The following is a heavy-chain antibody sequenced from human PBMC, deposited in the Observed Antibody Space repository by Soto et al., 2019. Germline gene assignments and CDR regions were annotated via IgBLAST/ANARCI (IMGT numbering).Heavy chain of an antibody. V-gene: IGHV4-61*01. CDR2: VYHTGRT. D-gene: IGHD3-3*01. CDR3: ARQGRGDFWSGYNWFDP. J-gene: IGHJ5*02. Sequence: SETLSLTCTVSGGSFKSGSYSWSWIRQPPGKGLEWIGYVYHTGRTSYNPSLKSRVTISVDTSKNQFSLKLSSVTAADTAVYYCARQGRGDFWSGYNWFDPWGQGTLVTVSS. CDR1: GGSFKSGSYS.